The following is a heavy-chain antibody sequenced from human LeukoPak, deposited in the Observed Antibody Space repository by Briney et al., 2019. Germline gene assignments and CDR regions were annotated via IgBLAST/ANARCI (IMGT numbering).Heavy chain of an antibody. V-gene: IGHV1-3*01. Sequence: ASVKVSCKASGYTFTSYAMHWVRQAPGQRLEWMGWINAGDGNTKYSQKFQGRVAFTRDTSASTAYMELSSLRSEDAAVYYCVRENGSGNYYRNFDYWGQGTLVTVSS. CDR3: VRENGSGNYYRNFDY. J-gene: IGHJ4*02. CDR2: INAGDGNT. CDR1: GYTFTSYA. D-gene: IGHD3-10*01.